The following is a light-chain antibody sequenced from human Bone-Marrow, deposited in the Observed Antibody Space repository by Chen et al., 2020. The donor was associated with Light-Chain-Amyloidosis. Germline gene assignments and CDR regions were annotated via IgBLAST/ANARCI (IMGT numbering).Light chain of an antibody. CDR3: CAYTGSSTWV. V-gene: IGLV2-23*01. CDR2: GDL. Sequence: QSALTQPASVSGSPGQSLTISCTASNSDVGNYNLVSWYQHHPGKAPKLIIYGDLKRPSGVSNRFSGSKSGNTASLTISGLQNEDEAHYHCCAYTGSSTWVFGGGTKLTVL. J-gene: IGLJ3*02. CDR1: NSDVGNYNL.